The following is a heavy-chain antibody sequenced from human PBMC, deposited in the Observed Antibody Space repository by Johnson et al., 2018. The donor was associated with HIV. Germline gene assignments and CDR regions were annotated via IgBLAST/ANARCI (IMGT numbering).Heavy chain of an antibody. CDR1: GFTFSTYA. Sequence: VQLVESGGGLAQPGGSLRLSCAASGFTFSTYAMTWVRQAPGRGLEWVSTIGGSGGTTYYADSVKGRFTISRDSSKNTVYLHMDSLRVGDTAMYYCARVGYSNYG. CDR3: ARVGYSNYG. CDR2: IGGSGGTT. D-gene: IGHD4-11*01. J-gene: IGHJ6*01. V-gene: IGHV3-23*04.